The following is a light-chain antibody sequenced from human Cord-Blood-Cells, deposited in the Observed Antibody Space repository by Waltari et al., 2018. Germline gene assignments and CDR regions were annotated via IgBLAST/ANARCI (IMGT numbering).Light chain of an antibody. CDR1: SSDVGGYHY. CDR2: VLS. Sequence: QSALTQPASVSGSRGQSITISCTGTSSDVGGYHYVSWSQQHPGKAPKLMIYVLSNRATGVSNRCPGAKSCSTASLTISGLQAEDEADYYCSSYTSSSTLVVFGTGSRVTVL. CDR3: SSYTSSSTLVV. V-gene: IGLV2-14*01. J-gene: IGLJ1*01.